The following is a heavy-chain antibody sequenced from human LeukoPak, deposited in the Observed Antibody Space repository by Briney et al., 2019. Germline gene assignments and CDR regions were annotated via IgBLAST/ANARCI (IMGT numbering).Heavy chain of an antibody. CDR2: INPNSGDT. CDR3: ARIRDGYNDAYDL. Sequence: ASVKVSCKASGYSFIGYYMHWVRQAPGQRLEWMGWINPNSGDTKYAQKFQGRVTMTRDTSISTLYMELSSLRSEDTAIYYCARIRDGYNDAYDLWGQGTVVTVPS. J-gene: IGHJ3*01. D-gene: IGHD5-24*01. CDR1: GYSFIGYY. V-gene: IGHV1-2*02.